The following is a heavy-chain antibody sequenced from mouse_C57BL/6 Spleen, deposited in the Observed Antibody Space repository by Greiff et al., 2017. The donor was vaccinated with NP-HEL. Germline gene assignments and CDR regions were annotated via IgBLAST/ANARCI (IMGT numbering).Heavy chain of an antibody. CDR1: GYTFTSYW. V-gene: IGHV1-61*01. Sequence: VQLQQPGAELVRPGSSVKLSCKASGYTFTSYWMAWVKQRHGQGLEWIGNIYTSDSETHYNQKFKDKATLTVDKSSSTAYMQLSSLTSEDSAVYYCARSRLDYFDYWGQGTTLTFAS. D-gene: IGHD3-1*01. CDR3: ARSRLDYFDY. CDR2: IYTSDSET. J-gene: IGHJ2*01.